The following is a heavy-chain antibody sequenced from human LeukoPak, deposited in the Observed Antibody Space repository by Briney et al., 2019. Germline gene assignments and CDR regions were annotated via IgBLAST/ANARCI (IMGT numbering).Heavy chain of an antibody. Sequence: SETLSLTCTVSGASITGGSYYWTWIRQPAGKGLEWIGSIYYSGSTYYNPSLKSRVTISVDTSKNQFSLKLSSVTAADTAVYYCARGPHLPLDGDVSPFDYWGQGTLVTVSS. CDR2: IYYSGST. CDR3: ARGPHLPLDGDVSPFDY. J-gene: IGHJ4*02. V-gene: IGHV4-39*07. CDR1: GASITGGSYY. D-gene: IGHD4-17*01.